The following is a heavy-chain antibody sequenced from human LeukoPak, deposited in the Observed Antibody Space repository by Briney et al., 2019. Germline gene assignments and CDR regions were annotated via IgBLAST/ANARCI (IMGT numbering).Heavy chain of an antibody. Sequence: ASVKVSCKASGYTFTGYYMHWVRQAPGQGLEWMGWINPNSGGTNYAQKLQGRVTMTRDTSISTAYMELSRLRSEDPSVYYCARSRSLMITFGGVMGIGLVDYWGRGTLVTVSS. V-gene: IGHV1-2*02. CDR1: GYTFTGYY. J-gene: IGHJ4*02. CDR2: INPNSGGT. D-gene: IGHD3-16*01. CDR3: ARSRSLMITFGGVMGIGLVDY.